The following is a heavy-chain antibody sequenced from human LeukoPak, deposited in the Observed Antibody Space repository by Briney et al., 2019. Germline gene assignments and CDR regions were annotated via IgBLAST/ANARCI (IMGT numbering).Heavy chain of an antibody. V-gene: IGHV5-51*01. D-gene: IGHD2-2*01. CDR1: GYSFTSYW. J-gene: IGHJ3*02. Sequence: GASLKISCKGSGYSFTSYWIGWVRQMPGKGLEWMGIIYPGDSDTRYSPSFQGQVTISADKSISTAYLQWSSLKASDTAMYYCASQRDIVVVPAAIYAFDIWGQGTMVTVSS. CDR2: IYPGDSDT. CDR3: ASQRDIVVVPAAIYAFDI.